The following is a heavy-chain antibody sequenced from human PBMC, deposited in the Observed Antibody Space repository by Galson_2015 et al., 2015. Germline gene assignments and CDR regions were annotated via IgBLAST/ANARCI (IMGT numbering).Heavy chain of an antibody. Sequence: SLRLCCATSGFTFSNYCINWVRQAPGKGVEWVAGISRSAGSTYYTDSVKCRFTISRDNSKNTLHLQMNSLRAEGTAAYYCARASDIVTASDHWGQGTLVTVSS. CDR1: GFTFSNYC. J-gene: IGHJ1*01. CDR3: ARASDIVTASDH. D-gene: IGHD3-9*01. CDR2: ISRSAGST. V-gene: IGHV3-23*01.